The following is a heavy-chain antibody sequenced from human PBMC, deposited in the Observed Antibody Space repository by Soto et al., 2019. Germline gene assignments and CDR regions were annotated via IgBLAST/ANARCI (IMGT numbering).Heavy chain of an antibody. V-gene: IGHV1-2*02. CDR1: GYTFTGYY. CDR3: ARSTYYYDSSGYYLFDY. J-gene: IGHJ4*02. Sequence: QVQMVPSGAEVKKPGASVKVSCKASGYTFTGYYMHWVRQAPGQGLEWMGWINPNSCGTNYAQKFQGRVTMTRDTSISTAYMELSRLRSDDTAVYYCARSTYYYDSSGYYLFDYWGQGTLVTVSS. D-gene: IGHD3-22*01. CDR2: INPNSCGT.